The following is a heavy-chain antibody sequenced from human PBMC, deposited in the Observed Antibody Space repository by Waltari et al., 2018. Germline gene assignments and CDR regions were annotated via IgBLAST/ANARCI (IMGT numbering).Heavy chain of an antibody. CDR1: GFTFSSYW. CDR2: IKQDGSEK. V-gene: IGHV3-7*01. J-gene: IGHJ6*02. Sequence: EVQLVESGGGLVQPGGSLRLSCAASGFTFSSYWLIWLRQAPGKGLEWVANIKQDGSEKYYVDSVKGRFTSSRDNAKNSLYLQMNSLRAEDTAVYYCARHSGLKGLELYYYYYGMDVWGQGTTVTVSS. D-gene: IGHD1-7*01. CDR3: ARHSGLKGLELYYYYYGMDV.